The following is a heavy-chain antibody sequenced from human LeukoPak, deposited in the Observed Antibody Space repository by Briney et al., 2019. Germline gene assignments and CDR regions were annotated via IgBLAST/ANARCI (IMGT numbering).Heavy chain of an antibody. CDR2: INHSGST. Sequence: SETLSLTCAVYGGSFSGYYWSWIRQPPGKGLEWIGEINHSGSTNYNPSLKSRVTISVDTSKNQFSLKLSSVTAADTAVYYCARGRQGYDCVWGSYRSINWFDPWGQGTLVTVSS. V-gene: IGHV4-34*01. CDR1: GGSFSGYY. J-gene: IGHJ5*02. CDR3: ARGRQGYDCVWGSYRSINWFDP. D-gene: IGHD3-16*02.